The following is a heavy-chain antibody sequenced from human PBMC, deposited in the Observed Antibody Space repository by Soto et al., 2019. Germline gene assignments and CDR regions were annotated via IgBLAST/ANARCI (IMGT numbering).Heavy chain of an antibody. CDR1: GFTFRSSW. D-gene: IGHD1-26*01. CDR2: IKQDGGER. CDR3: AKGGVGSTSNAFDI. J-gene: IGHJ3*02. Sequence: GSLRLSCAASGFTFRSSWMGWVRQAPGKGLEWVANIKQDGGERNYLDSVKGRFTISRDNAENSLFLQMNSLRAEDTAVYYCAKGGVGSTSNAFDIWGQGTMVTVSS. V-gene: IGHV3-7*01.